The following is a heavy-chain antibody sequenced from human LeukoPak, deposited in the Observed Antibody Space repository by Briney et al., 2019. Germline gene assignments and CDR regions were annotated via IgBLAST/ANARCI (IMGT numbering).Heavy chain of an antibody. D-gene: IGHD3-22*01. CDR2: ISYDGSNK. Sequence: GRSLRLSCAASGFTFSSYAMHWVRQAPGKGLEWVAVISYDGSNKYYADSVKGRFTISRDNSKNTLYLQMNSLRAEDTAVYYCARDLYDSSLPDYWGQGTLVTVSS. CDR3: ARDLYDSSLPDY. CDR1: GFTFSSYA. J-gene: IGHJ4*02. V-gene: IGHV3-30-3*01.